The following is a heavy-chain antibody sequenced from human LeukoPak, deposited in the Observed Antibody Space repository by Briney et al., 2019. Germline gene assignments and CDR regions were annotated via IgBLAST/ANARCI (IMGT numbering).Heavy chain of an antibody. CDR2: IKEDGSRE. V-gene: IGHV3-7*01. CDR3: ARVRDRLSYYYYYYMDV. CDR1: GFTFSTYW. Sequence: PGGSLRLSCAASGFTFSTYWMTWVRQAPGKGLEWVANIKEDGSREYYVDSVKGRFTISRDNPKNSLYLQMDSLTAEDTAVYYCARVRDRLSYYYYYYMDVWGKGTTVTVSS. J-gene: IGHJ6*03.